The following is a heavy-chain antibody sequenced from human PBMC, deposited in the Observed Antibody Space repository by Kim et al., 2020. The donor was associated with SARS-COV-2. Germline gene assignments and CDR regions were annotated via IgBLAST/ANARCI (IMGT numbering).Heavy chain of an antibody. J-gene: IGHJ4*01. D-gene: IGHD6-19*01. CDR3: ARDTLAVAGINDY. CDR1: GFTFSSYW. Sequence: GGSLRLSCAASGFTFSSYWMHWVRQAPGKGLVWVARINSDGSSTSYEYSAKGRFTISRDNAKNKLYLQMHSMRVEDKAASYCARDTLAVAGINDYWG. CDR2: INSDGSST. V-gene: IGHV3-74*01.